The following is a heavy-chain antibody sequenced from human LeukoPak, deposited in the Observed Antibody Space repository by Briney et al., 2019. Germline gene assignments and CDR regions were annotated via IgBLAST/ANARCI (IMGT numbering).Heavy chain of an antibody. CDR2: IFVGGST. D-gene: IGHD4-23*01. J-gene: IGHJ3*02. V-gene: IGHV4-4*09. CDR1: GDSISNYY. Sequence: SETLSLTCSVSGDSISNYYWNWIRQSPGKGLEWIGHIFVGGSTNHNPSLKSRVTISVDTSRNQFSLKLSSVTAADTAVYYCATLLRWLAFDIWGQGTMVTVSS. CDR3: ATLLRWLAFDI.